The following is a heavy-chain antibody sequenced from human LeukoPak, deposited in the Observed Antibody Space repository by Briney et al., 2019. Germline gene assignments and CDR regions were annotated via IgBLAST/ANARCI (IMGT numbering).Heavy chain of an antibody. CDR2: VIPIFGTA. CDR3: ATDAPSETAMASAFDI. CDR1: GGTFSTHR. D-gene: IGHD5-18*01. J-gene: IGHJ3*02. V-gene: IGHV1-69*13. Sequence: SVKVSCKAYGGTFSTHRISWVRQAPGQGLEWLGGVIPIFGTAHYAEKFQGRVTITADVSTSTAYMEVTSLRSEDTAVYYCATDAPSETAMASAFDIWGQGTMVTVSP.